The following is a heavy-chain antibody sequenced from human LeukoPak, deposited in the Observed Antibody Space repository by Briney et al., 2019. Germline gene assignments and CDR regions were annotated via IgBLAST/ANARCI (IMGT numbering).Heavy chain of an antibody. J-gene: IGHJ4*02. D-gene: IGHD3-9*01. CDR3: ARGGERNIDWLLFDC. CDR2: IYYSGST. Sequence: PSETLSLTCTVSGGSISSYYWSWIRQPPGKGLEWIGYIYYSGSTTYNPSLKSRVAISVDTSKNQFSLNVNSVTAADTAVYYCARGGERNIDWLLFDCWGQGTLVTVSS. CDR1: GGSISSYY. V-gene: IGHV4-59*01.